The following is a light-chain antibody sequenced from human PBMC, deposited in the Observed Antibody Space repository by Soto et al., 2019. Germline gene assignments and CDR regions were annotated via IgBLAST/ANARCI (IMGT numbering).Light chain of an antibody. Sequence: SPATLSLSPGERATLSCRASQSVSSYLAWYQQKPGQAPRLLIYDASNRATGIPSRFSGSGSGTDFTLTISSLQPEDFATYYCQQSYSTPRTFGQGTKVDIK. CDR3: QQSYSTPRT. CDR1: QSVSSY. J-gene: IGKJ1*01. CDR2: DAS. V-gene: IGKV3-11*01.